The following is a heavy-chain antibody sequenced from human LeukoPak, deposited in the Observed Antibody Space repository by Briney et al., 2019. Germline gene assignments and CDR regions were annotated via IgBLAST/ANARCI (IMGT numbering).Heavy chain of an antibody. J-gene: IGHJ4*02. Sequence: SETLSLTCTVAGGSIRSYHWSWIRQPPGKRLEWIGYIYDSGSTNYNPSLKSRVTISIDTSKNQFSLNLNSVTAADSAVYYCARVSYYYDSSGYFVFYFDYWGQGTLVTVSS. CDR1: GGSIRSYH. V-gene: IGHV4-59*01. D-gene: IGHD3-22*01. CDR2: IYDSGST. CDR3: ARVSYYYDSSGYFVFYFDY.